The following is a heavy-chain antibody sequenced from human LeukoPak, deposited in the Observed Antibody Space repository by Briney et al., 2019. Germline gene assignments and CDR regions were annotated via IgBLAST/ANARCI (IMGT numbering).Heavy chain of an antibody. J-gene: IGHJ6*03. CDR3: ARDKDFWSGYYRSQDHYYMDV. CDR2: ISSDGSKI. CDR1: GFIFSNCA. D-gene: IGHD3-3*01. V-gene: IGHV3-30*04. Sequence: GGSLRLSCAASGFIFSNCAMHWVRQAPGKGLEWVALISSDGSKIYYADSVKGRFTISRDNSKNTLYLQMNSLRAEDTAVYYCARDKDFWSGYYRSQDHYYMDVWGKGTTVTVSS.